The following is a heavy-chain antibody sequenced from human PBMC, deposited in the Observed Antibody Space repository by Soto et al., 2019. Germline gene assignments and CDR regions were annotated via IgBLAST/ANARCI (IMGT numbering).Heavy chain of an antibody. Sequence: SETLSLTCTVSGGSISSYYWSWIRQPPGKGLEWIGYIYYSGSTNYNPSLKSRVTISVDTSKNQFSLKLSSVTAADTAVYYCARQPTVNWFDPWGQGTLVTVSS. D-gene: IGHD4-4*01. CDR3: ARQPTVNWFDP. V-gene: IGHV4-59*08. CDR2: IYYSGST. J-gene: IGHJ5*02. CDR1: GGSISSYY.